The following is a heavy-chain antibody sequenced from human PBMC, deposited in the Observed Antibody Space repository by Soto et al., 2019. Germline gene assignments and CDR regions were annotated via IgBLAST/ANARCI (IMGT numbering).Heavy chain of an antibody. J-gene: IGHJ4*02. V-gene: IGHV4-4*02. Sequence: SETLSLTCAVSGGSISSSNWWSWVRQPPGKGLEWIGEINLSGSTNYNPSLKSRVTISVDTSKNQFSLKLSSVTAADTAVYYCASQDWYRARFDYWGQGTLVTVSS. D-gene: IGHD3-9*01. CDR2: INLSGST. CDR3: ASQDWYRARFDY. CDR1: GGSISSSNW.